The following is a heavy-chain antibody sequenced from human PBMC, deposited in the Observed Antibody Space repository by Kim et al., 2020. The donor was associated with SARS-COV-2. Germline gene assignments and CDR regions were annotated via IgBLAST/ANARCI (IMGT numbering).Heavy chain of an antibody. Sequence: SVKVSCKASGGTFSSYAISWVRQAPGQGLEWMGGIIPIFGTANYAQKFQGRVTITADESTSTAYMELSSLRSEDTAVYYCARGVGPTTVVTPSVYWGQGTLVTVSS. J-gene: IGHJ4*02. V-gene: IGHV1-69*13. CDR2: IIPIFGTA. CDR3: ARGVGPTTVVTPSVY. CDR1: GGTFSSYA. D-gene: IGHD4-17*01.